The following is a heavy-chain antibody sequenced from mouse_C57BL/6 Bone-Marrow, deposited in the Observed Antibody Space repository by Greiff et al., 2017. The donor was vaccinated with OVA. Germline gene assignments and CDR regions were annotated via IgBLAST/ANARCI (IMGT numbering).Heavy chain of an antibody. V-gene: IGHV1-82*01. CDR1: GYAFSSSW. Sequence: VKLVESGPELVKPGASVKISCKASGYAFSSSWMNWVKQRPGKGLEWIGRIYPGDGDTNYNGKFKGKATLTADKSSSTAYMQLSSLTSEDSGVYFCARGGITTVVAHWYFDVWGTGTTVTVSS. CDR2: IYPGDGDT. D-gene: IGHD1-1*01. J-gene: IGHJ1*03. CDR3: ARGGITTVVAHWYFDV.